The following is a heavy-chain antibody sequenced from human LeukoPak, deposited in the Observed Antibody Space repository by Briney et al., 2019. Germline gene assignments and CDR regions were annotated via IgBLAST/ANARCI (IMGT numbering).Heavy chain of an antibody. CDR3: AREWEQLVAFHI. Sequence: GGSLRLSCAASGFTFSSYWMHWVRQAPGKGLVWVSRINSDGSSTSYADSVKGRFTISRDNAKNTLYLQMNSLRAEDTAVYYCAREWEQLVAFHIWGQGTMVTVSS. D-gene: IGHD1-26*01. CDR1: GFTFSSYW. J-gene: IGHJ3*02. V-gene: IGHV3-74*01. CDR2: INSDGSST.